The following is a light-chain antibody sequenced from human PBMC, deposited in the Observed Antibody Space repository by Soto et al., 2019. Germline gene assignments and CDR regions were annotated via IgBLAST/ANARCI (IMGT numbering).Light chain of an antibody. CDR2: KVS. V-gene: IGKV2-30*01. CDR3: MQGTHLPYT. Sequence: DAVLTQSPLSLPVTLGQPASISCRSSQSLVYSAGNTYLNWFQQRPVQSPRSLIYKVSERDSGVPDRFSGRASGTDVTQEISRVDAEEVEVYYCMQGTHLPYTCGQGTKLEIK. J-gene: IGKJ2*01. CDR1: QSLVYSAGNTY.